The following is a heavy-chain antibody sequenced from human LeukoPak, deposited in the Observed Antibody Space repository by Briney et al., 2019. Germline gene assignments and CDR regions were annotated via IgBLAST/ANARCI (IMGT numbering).Heavy chain of an antibody. CDR3: ARGGGWHYYYYGMDV. J-gene: IGHJ6*04. Sequence: PSETLSLTCAVYGGSFSGYYWSWIRQPPGKGLAWIGEINHSGSTNYNPSLKSRVTISVDTSKNQFSLKLSSVTAADTAVYYCARGGGWHYYYYGMDVWGKGTTVTVSS. CDR2: INHSGST. D-gene: IGHD6-19*01. V-gene: IGHV4-34*01. CDR1: GGSFSGYY.